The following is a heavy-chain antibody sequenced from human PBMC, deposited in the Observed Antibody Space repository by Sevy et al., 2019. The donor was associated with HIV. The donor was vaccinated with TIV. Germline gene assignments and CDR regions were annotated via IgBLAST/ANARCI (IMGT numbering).Heavy chain of an antibody. J-gene: IGHJ4*02. D-gene: IGHD1-20*01. Sequence: GGSLRLSCTASGFTFNNYGMHWVRQAPGKGLEWVALISYDGSNKYYADSVKGRFTISRDNSKNTLSLQMNSLRPEDTAVYYCAKGPVGYDGNHCDYWGQGTLVTVSS. V-gene: IGHV3-30*18. CDR3: AKGPVGYDGNHCDY. CDR1: GFTFNNYG. CDR2: ISYDGSNK.